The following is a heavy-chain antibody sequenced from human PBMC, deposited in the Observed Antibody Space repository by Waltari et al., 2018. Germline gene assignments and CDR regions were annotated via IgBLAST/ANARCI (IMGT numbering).Heavy chain of an antibody. D-gene: IGHD2-2*01. CDR3: TRQVLGYCTSAACRRLES. CDR2: IYYDGTT. Sequence: QVQLQESGPGLVKSSETLSLTCDVSGYAVHSGFYWGWIRQAPGMGLEWVAPIYYDGTTFYSPSLKSRLSVSMDTSKNQISLTLKSVTAADTAVYYCTRQVLGYCTSAACRRLESWGRGTLVTVSS. J-gene: IGHJ4*02. CDR1: GYAVHSGFY. V-gene: IGHV4-38-2*01.